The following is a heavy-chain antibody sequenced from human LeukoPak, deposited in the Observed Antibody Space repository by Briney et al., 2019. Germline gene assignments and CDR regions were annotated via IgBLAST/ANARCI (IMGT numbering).Heavy chain of an antibody. CDR1: GGSIYSSSYY. CDR2: IYYSGST. V-gene: IGHV4-39*01. D-gene: IGHD6-19*01. CDR3: ARRSSGWYH. J-gene: IGHJ5*02. Sequence: PSETLSLTCTVSGGSIYSSSYYWGWIRQPPGKGLEWIGTIYYSGSTYYNPSLMSRLTISVEASKNQFSLKLSSVTAADTAVYYCARRSSGWYHWGQGTLVTVSS.